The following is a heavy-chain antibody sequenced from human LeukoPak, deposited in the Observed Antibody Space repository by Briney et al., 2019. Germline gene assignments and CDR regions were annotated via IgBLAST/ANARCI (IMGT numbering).Heavy chain of an antibody. CDR1: RDSFSGYY. Sequence: SETLSLTCAVYRDSFSGYYWSRIRQPPGKGLEWIGGINHSGSTNYNPSLKSRVTISVDTSKNQFSLKLSSVTAADTAVYYCARARLSDYWGQGTLVTVSS. D-gene: IGHD3-16*02. V-gene: IGHV4-34*01. CDR2: INHSGST. CDR3: ARARLSDY. J-gene: IGHJ4*02.